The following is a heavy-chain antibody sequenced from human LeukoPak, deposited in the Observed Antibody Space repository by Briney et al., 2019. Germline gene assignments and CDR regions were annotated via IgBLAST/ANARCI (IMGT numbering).Heavy chain of an antibody. CDR3: ARDRYYYDSSGSYYNYYFDY. J-gene: IGHJ4*02. CDR1: GFTFSSYA. V-gene: IGHV3-30*04. CDR2: ISYDGSNK. D-gene: IGHD3-22*01. Sequence: GRSLRLSCAASGFTFSSYAMHWVRQAPGKGLEWVAVISYDGSNKYYADSVKGRFTISRDNSKNTLYLQMNSLRAEDTAVYYCARDRYYYDSSGSYYNYYFDYWGQGTLVTVSS.